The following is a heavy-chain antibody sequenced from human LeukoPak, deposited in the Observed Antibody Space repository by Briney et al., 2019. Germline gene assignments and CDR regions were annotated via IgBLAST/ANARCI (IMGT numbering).Heavy chain of an antibody. CDR1: GGSFSGYY. J-gene: IGHJ4*02. CDR3: AKSSSWSLYFDY. D-gene: IGHD6-13*01. V-gene: IGHV4-59*01. CDR2: IYYSGST. Sequence: SETLSLTCAVYGGSFSGYYWSWIRQPPGKGLEWIGYIYYSGSTNYNPSLKSRVTISVDTSKNQFSLKLSSVTAADTAVYYCAKSSSWSLYFDYWGQGTLVTVSS.